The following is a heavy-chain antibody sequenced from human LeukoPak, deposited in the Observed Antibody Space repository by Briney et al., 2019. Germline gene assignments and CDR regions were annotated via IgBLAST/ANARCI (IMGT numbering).Heavy chain of an antibody. V-gene: IGHV3-30*02. CDR2: IRYDESNT. CDR3: ARGLTYGPYINFDY. J-gene: IGHJ4*02. D-gene: IGHD4-17*01. Sequence: PGGSLRLSCATSGFSFSDYGIHWVRQAPGKGLEWVAFIRYDESNTYYGDSVKGRFTISRDNSKNTVYLQMNSLRAEDTAVYHCARGLTYGPYINFDYWGQGTLVTVSS. CDR1: GFSFSDYG.